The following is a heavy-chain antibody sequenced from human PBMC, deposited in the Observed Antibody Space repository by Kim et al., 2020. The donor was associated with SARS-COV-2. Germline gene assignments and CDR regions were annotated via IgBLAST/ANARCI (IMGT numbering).Heavy chain of an antibody. D-gene: IGHD6-19*01. CDR2: IYYSGST. J-gene: IGHJ5*02. CDR1: GGSISSDY. V-gene: IGHV4-59*01. Sequence: SETLSLTCTVSGGSISSDYWSWIRQPPGKGLEWIGYIYYSGSTNYNPSLKSRVTISVDTSKNQFSLKLSSVTAADTAVYYCARGWEAVAVYNWFDPWGQG. CDR3: ARGWEAVAVYNWFDP.